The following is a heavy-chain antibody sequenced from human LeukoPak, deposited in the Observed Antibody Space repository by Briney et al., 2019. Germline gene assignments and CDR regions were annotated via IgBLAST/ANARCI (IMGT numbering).Heavy chain of an antibody. J-gene: IGHJ1*01. D-gene: IGHD2-21*02. V-gene: IGHV3-21*04. CDR3: ARCRAEFCAGDGYPLQH. CDR2: ISPSSSYI. Sequence: GGSLRLSCAASGFASNTYSLIWVRQAPGEGLEWVSSISPSSSYIYYADSVKGRLTISRDNAKNSLYLQMNSLRAEDTAVYYCARCRAEFCAGDGYPLQHWGQGTLVTVSS. CDR1: GFASNTYS.